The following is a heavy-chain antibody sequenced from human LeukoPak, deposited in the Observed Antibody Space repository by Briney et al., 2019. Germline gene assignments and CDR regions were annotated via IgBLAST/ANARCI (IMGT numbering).Heavy chain of an antibody. J-gene: IGHJ4*02. CDR1: GGSVSSGGYY. V-gene: IGHV4-31*03. D-gene: IGHD6-13*01. Sequence: SETLSLTCTVSGGSVSSGGYYWSWIRQHPGKGLEWIGYIYYSGNTYYNPSLKSRVTISVDTSKNQFSLKLSSVTAADTAVYYCARVIAAAGTDYSGQGTLVTVSS. CDR3: ARVIAAAGTDY. CDR2: IYYSGNT.